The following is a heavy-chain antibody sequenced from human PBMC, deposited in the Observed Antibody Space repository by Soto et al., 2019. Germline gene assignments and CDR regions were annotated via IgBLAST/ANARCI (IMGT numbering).Heavy chain of an antibody. J-gene: IGHJ4*02. Sequence: GGSLRLSCAASGFTFSTNAMSWVRQAPGKGLEWVSGISGSGGSIYYADSVKGRFTISRDNFKNTLYLQMNSLRAEDTAVYYCVKDQGTDTPYCFDYWGLGTLVTVSS. CDR1: GFTFSTNA. CDR3: VKDQGTDTPYCFDY. CDR2: ISGSGGSI. V-gene: IGHV3-23*01.